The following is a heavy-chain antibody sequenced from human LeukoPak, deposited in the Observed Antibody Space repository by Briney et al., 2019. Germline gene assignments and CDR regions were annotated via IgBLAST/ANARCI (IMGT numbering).Heavy chain of an antibody. CDR1: GYTFTSYD. D-gene: IGHD6-13*01. CDR2: MNPNSGST. CDR3: ARGPIAAAGNDY. V-gene: IGHV1-8*01. Sequence: ASVKVSCKASGYTFTSYDINWVRQATGQGLEWMGWMNPNSGSTGYAQKFQGRVTMTRNTSISTAYMELSSLRSEDTAVYYCARGPIAAAGNDYWGQGTLVTVSS. J-gene: IGHJ4*02.